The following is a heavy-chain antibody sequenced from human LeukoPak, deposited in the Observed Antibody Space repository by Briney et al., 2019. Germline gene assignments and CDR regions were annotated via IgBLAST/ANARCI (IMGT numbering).Heavy chain of an antibody. V-gene: IGHV3-48*02. D-gene: IGHD2/OR15-2a*01. J-gene: IGHJ4*02. CDR3: VKGLNSFDY. Sequence: PGGSLTLSCAASGFSLSDYSMNWVGQAPGQGLEWVSYISSSSTIYYADSVKGRFTISRDNAKNSLYLQMNSLRDEDTAVYYCVKGLNSFDYWGQGTLVTVSS. CDR1: GFSLSDYS. CDR2: ISSSSTI.